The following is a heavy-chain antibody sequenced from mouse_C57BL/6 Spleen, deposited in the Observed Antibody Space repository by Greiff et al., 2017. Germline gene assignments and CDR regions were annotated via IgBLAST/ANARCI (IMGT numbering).Heavy chain of an antibody. CDR1: GFNIKDDY. J-gene: IGHJ2*01. D-gene: IGHD3-2*02. Sequence: EVKLVESGAELVRPGASVKLSCTASGFNIKDDYMHWVKQRPEQGLEWIGWIDPENGDTEYASKFQGKATITADTSSNTAYLQLSSLTSEDTAVYYCTTSSSGYVGFDYWGQGTTLTVSS. CDR2: IDPENGDT. V-gene: IGHV14-4*01. CDR3: TTSSSGYVGFDY.